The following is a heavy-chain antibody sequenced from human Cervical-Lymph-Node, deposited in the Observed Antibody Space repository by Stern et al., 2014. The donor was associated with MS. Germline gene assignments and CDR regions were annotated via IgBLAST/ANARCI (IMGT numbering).Heavy chain of an antibody. CDR3: ARGLLGSENAFDI. CDR2: IIDYNGNT. CDR1: GYTFTSYG. J-gene: IGHJ3*02. V-gene: IGHV1-18*01. D-gene: IGHD2-15*01. Sequence: VQLVESGAEVKKPGASVKVSCKASGYTFTSYGISWGRQGPGQGIEWVGSIIDYNGNTNYAPNLQGRVTMTTDTSTSTAYMELRSLKSDDTAVYYCARGLLGSENAFDIWGQGTMVTVSS.